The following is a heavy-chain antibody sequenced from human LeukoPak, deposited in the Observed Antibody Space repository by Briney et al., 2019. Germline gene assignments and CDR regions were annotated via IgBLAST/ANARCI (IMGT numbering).Heavy chain of an antibody. CDR2: MNPNSGNT. D-gene: IGHD2-2*01. CDR1: GYTFTSYA. Sequence: ASLKVSCTASGYTFTSYAINWVRRAPGQRLEGMEWMNPNSGNTGYAHKYHGRVTITRSTSISTAYMELVILRSEYTVVYCCARVSSTDLQDYGGQGTLDSVS. CDR3: ARVSSTDLQDY. V-gene: IGHV1-8*03. J-gene: IGHJ4*02.